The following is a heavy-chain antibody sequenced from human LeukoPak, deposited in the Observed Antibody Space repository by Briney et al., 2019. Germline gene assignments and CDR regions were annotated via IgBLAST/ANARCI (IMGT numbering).Heavy chain of an antibody. Sequence: SETLSLTCAVYGGSFSGYYWSWIRQPTGKGLEWIGEINHSGSTNYNPSLKSRVTISVDTSKNQFSLKLSSVTAADTAVYYCARGVGYCSGGSCYSGGYYYYYYYMDVWGKGTTVTVSS. V-gene: IGHV4-34*01. D-gene: IGHD2-15*01. CDR2: INHSGST. J-gene: IGHJ6*03. CDR1: GGSFSGYY. CDR3: ARGVGYCSGGSCYSGGYYYYYYYMDV.